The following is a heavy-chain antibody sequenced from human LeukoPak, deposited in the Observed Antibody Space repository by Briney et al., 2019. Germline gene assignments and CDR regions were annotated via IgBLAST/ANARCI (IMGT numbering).Heavy chain of an antibody. CDR1: GFTFSSYA. CDR3: AVAGLGAFDI. V-gene: IGHV3-23*01. Sequence: GGSLRLSCAASGFTFSSYALSWVCQAPGKGLEWFSTVSESGGSTYYADSVKGRFTVSRDNSKNTLYLQMNSLRAEDTAVYYCAVAGLGAFDIWGQGTMVTVSS. CDR2: VSESGGST. D-gene: IGHD6-19*01. J-gene: IGHJ3*02.